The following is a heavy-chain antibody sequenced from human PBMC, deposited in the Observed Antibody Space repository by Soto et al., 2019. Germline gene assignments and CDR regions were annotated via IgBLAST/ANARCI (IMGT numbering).Heavy chain of an antibody. D-gene: IGHD1-26*01. V-gene: IGHV3-49*03. CDR2: IRSKAYGGTT. CDR1: GFTFGDYA. J-gene: IGHJ6*02. CDR3: TRDSGSYYSLPYYYYYGMDV. Sequence: GGSLRLSCTASGFTFGDYAMSWFRRAPGKGLEWVGFIRSKAYGGTTEYAASVKGRFTISRDDSKSIAYLQMNSLKTEDTAVYYCTRDSGSYYSLPYYYYYGMDVWGQGTTVTVSS.